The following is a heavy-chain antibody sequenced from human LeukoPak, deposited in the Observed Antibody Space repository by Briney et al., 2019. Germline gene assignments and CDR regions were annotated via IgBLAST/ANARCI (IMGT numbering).Heavy chain of an antibody. CDR3: ARGKGIIGARNWIDP. Sequence: PGGSLRLSCAASGFTFSSYSMNWVRQAPGKGLEWIGIIYYSGSTYYNPSLKSRVTVSVDTSKNQFSLRLNSVTAADTAVYYCARGKGIIGARNWIDPWGQGTLVTVSS. CDR2: IYYSGST. D-gene: IGHD1-26*01. V-gene: IGHV4-39*01. J-gene: IGHJ5*02. CDR1: GFTFSSYSMN.